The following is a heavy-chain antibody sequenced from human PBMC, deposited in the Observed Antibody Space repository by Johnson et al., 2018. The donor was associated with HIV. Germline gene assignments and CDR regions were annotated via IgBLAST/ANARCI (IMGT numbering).Heavy chain of an antibody. CDR1: GISFSSYW. Sequence: VQLVESGGGLVQPGGSLRLSCVASGISFSSYWMHWVRQAPGKGLEWVAIISYDGGSKYYADSVKGRFTVSRDNSKNTLYLQINSLRPEDTAVYYCARLPSGYSRDDLDIWGQGTMVTVSS. J-gene: IGHJ3*02. CDR2: ISYDGGSK. CDR3: ARLPSGYSRDDLDI. D-gene: IGHD5-18*01. V-gene: IGHV3-30*03.